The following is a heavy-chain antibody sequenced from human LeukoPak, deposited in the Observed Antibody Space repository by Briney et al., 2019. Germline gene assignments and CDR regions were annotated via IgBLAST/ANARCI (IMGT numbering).Heavy chain of an antibody. V-gene: IGHV1-18*01. CDR2: ISAYNGNT. J-gene: IGHJ6*03. Sequence: ASVKVSCKASGYTFTSYGISWVRHAPGQGLEWMGWISAYNGNTNYAQKLQGRVTMTTDTSTSTAYMELRSLRSDDTAVYYCARVTTYYYYMDVWGKGTTVTVSS. CDR3: ARVTTYYYYMDV. CDR1: GYTFTSYG. D-gene: IGHD1-14*01.